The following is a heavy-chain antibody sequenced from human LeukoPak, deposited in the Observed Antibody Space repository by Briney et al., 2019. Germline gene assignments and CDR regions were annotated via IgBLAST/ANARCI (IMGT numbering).Heavy chain of an antibody. D-gene: IGHD6-13*01. CDR3: ARGVAAAGTDWFDP. J-gene: IGHJ5*02. V-gene: IGHV4-59*01. CDR1: GGSFSGYY. CDR2: INYSGST. Sequence: PSETLSLTCAVYGGSFSGYYWSWIRQPPGKGLEWIGYINYSGSTSYNPSLKSRVTISVDTSKNQFSLRLTSVTAADTAIYYCARGVAAAGTDWFDPWGQGTLVTVSS.